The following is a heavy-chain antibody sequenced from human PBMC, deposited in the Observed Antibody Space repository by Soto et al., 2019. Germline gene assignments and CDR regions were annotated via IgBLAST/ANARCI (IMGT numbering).Heavy chain of an antibody. CDR1: GFTFSNYW. Sequence: EVQQVESGGGLVQPGGSLRLSCAASGFTFSNYWMHWIRQAPGKGLVWVSRIAYDESATTYADSVKGRFTISRDNAKNTLYLQMNGLRAEDTAVYYCARGGGSHAHPPDYWGQGTLVTVSS. D-gene: IGHD1-26*01. V-gene: IGHV3-74*01. CDR2: IAYDESAT. J-gene: IGHJ4*02. CDR3: ARGGGSHAHPPDY.